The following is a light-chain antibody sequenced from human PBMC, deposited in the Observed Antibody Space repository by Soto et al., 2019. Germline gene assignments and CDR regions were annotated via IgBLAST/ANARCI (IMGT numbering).Light chain of an antibody. CDR2: GAS. CDR3: QQYGTTHWT. Sequence: EIVLTQSPGTLSLSPGERATLSCRASQSVSNNYLAWYQQKPGQAPRLLIFGASSRATGIPDRFSGSGSETDFTLTISRAAPEDFAVYCCQQYGTTHWTFGQGTKVEIK. CDR1: QSVSNNY. V-gene: IGKV3-20*01. J-gene: IGKJ1*01.